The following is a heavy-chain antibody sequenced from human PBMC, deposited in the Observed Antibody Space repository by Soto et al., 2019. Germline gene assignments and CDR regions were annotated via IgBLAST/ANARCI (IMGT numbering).Heavy chain of an antibody. CDR2: INAGNGNT. Sequence: ASVKVSCKASGYTFTSYAMHWVRQAPGQRLEWMGWINAGNGNTKYSQKFQGRVTITRDTSASTAYMELSSLRSEDTAVYYCGRHVVVVGARAVSNWFDPWGQGTLVTVSS. CDR3: GRHVVVVGARAVSNWFDP. J-gene: IGHJ5*02. CDR1: GYTFTSYA. V-gene: IGHV1-3*01. D-gene: IGHD2-15*01.